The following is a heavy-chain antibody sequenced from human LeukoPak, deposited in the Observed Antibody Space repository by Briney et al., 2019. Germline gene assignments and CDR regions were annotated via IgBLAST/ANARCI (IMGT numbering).Heavy chain of an antibody. Sequence: GGFLRLSCAASGFNFTNFAMSWVRQAPGKGLEWLSAMIGPADTTYYAESVTGRFTISRDYSKSMVFLQMNSLRVEDTAIYYCAKGADIDHWGQGTLVTVSS. CDR3: AKGADIDH. CDR2: MIGPADTT. J-gene: IGHJ4*02. V-gene: IGHV3-23*01. CDR1: GFNFTNFA.